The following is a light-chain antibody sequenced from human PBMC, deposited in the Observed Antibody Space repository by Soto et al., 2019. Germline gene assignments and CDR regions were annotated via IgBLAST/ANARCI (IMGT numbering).Light chain of an antibody. CDR1: QSVASSY. J-gene: IGKJ2*01. CDR2: GAS. Sequence: EIVLTQSPGTLSLSPGEGATLSCRDSQSVASSYLAWYQQKPGQAPRLIIYGASNRATGTPDRFSGGGSGTDFTLTISRLEPEDFAVYYCQQYGSSSFTFGQGTKLEIK. CDR3: QQYGSSSFT. V-gene: IGKV3-20*01.